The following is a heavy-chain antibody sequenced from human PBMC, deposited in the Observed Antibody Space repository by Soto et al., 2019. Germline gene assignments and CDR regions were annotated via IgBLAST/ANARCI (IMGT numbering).Heavy chain of an antibody. CDR2: IYYSGST. CDR3: ATNISPYGMDV. J-gene: IGHJ6*02. V-gene: IGHV4-30-4*01. CDR1: GGSISSGDYY. Sequence: LCGGSISSGDYYWSWIRQPPGKGLEWIGYIYYSGSTYYNPSLKSRVTISVDTSKNQFSLKLSSVTAADTTVYYCATNISPYGMDVWGQGTTVTVSS.